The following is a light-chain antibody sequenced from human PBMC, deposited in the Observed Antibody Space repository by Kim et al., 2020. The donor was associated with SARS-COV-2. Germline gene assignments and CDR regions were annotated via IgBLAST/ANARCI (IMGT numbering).Light chain of an antibody. V-gene: IGLV2-8*01. CDR1: SSGVGSYNY. CDR2: EVT. Sequence: GQSVTTSCTGTSSGVGSYNYFSWYQQHPGKAPKLMIYEVTKRPSGVPDRFSGSKSGNTASLTVSGLQAEDEADYYCSSYAGSNNLVFGGGTQLTVL. J-gene: IGLJ2*01. CDR3: SSYAGSNNLV.